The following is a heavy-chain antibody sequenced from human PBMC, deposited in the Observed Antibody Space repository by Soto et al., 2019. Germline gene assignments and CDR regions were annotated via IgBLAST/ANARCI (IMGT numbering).Heavy chain of an antibody. V-gene: IGHV1-69*13. CDR3: ASMGAVPGRNIYYYYGMDV. CDR2: IIPIFGTA. J-gene: IGHJ6*02. D-gene: IGHD3-10*01. CDR1: GGTFSSYT. Sequence: SVKVSCKASGGTFSSYTISWVRQAPGQGLEWMGGIIPIFGTANYAQKFQGRVTITADESTSTAYMELSSLRSEDTAVYYCASMGAVPGRNIYYYYGMDVWGQGTTVTVSS.